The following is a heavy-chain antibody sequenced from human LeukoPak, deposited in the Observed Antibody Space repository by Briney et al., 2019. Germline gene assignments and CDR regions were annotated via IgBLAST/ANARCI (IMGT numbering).Heavy chain of an antibody. Sequence: GGSLRLSCAASGFTFSSYAMSWVRQAPGKGLEWVSAISGSGGSTYYADSVKGRFTISRDNSKNTLYLQMNSLRAEDTAVYYCAKDYGIAVAGTANRWGQGTLVTVSS. V-gene: IGHV3-23*01. CDR1: GFTFSSYA. CDR3: AKDYGIAVAGTANR. CDR2: ISGSGGST. D-gene: IGHD6-19*01. J-gene: IGHJ5*02.